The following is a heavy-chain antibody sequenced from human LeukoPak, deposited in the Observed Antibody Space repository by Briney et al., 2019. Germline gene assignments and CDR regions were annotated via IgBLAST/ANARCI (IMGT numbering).Heavy chain of an antibody. CDR2: INGDGSTT. J-gene: IGHJ4*02. Sequence: GGSLRLSCAASGFTFSSYWMHWVRQAPGKGLVWVSRINGDGSTTAYADSVKGRFTISRDNAKNTLYLQMNRLRVEDTAVYYCARRAAPSDCWGQGTLVTVSS. V-gene: IGHV3-74*01. D-gene: IGHD2-15*01. CDR1: GFTFSSYW. CDR3: ARRAAPSDC.